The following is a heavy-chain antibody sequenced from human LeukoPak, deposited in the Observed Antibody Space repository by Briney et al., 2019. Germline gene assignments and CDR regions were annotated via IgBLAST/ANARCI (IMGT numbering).Heavy chain of an antibody. CDR2: ISYDGSNK. V-gene: IGHV3-30*18. D-gene: IGHD3-3*01. CDR1: GFTFSSYG. J-gene: IGHJ4*02. CDR3: AKDLLPRSGPPQFDY. Sequence: GSLRLSCAASGFTFSSYGMHWVRQAPGKGLEWVAVISYDGSNKYYADSVKGRFTISRDNSKNTLYLQMNSLRAEDTAVYYCAKDLLPRSGPPQFDYWGQGTLVTVSS.